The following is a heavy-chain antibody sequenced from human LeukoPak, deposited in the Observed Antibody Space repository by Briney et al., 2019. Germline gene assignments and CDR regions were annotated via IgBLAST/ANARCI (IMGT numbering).Heavy chain of an antibody. CDR2: IRYDGSYK. V-gene: IGHV3-30*02. D-gene: IGHD5-18*01. CDR3: ATDTRYSYLDY. Sequence: GGSLRLSCAASGLTFSNYGMHWVRQAPGKGLEWVAFIRYDGSYKYYADSVKGRFSISRDNSKNTLYLQMNSLRAEDMAVYYCATDTRYSYLDYWGQGTLVTVSS. CDR1: GLTFSNYG. J-gene: IGHJ4*02.